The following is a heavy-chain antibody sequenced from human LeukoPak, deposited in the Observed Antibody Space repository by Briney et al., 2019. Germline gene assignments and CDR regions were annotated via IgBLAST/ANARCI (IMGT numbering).Heavy chain of an antibody. CDR2: ISGSGGST. J-gene: IGHJ3*02. D-gene: IGHD3-16*01. V-gene: IGHV3-23*01. CDR1: GFTFSSYA. Sequence: PGGSLRLSCAASGFTFSSYAMSWVRQAPGKGLEWVSAISGSGGSTYYADSVKGRFTISRDNSKNTLYLQMNSLRAEDTAIYYCARDLGSWPHVALDIWGHGTLVTVSS. CDR3: ARDLGSWPHVALDI.